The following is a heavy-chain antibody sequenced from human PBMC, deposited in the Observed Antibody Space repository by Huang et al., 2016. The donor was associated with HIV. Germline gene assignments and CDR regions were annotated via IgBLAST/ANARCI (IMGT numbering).Heavy chain of an antibody. Sequence: QVQLVQSGAEVKKPGSSVKVSCKASGGTFSSYAISWVRQAPGQGLEWVGGISPIYGTANYAQKFKGRVTITADESTSTAYTELSSLRSEDTAVYYCARVESRRYYDSSGYYYWGQGTLVTVSS. J-gene: IGHJ4*02. V-gene: IGHV1-69*01. CDR1: GGTFSSYA. CDR3: ARVESRRYYDSSGYYY. D-gene: IGHD3-22*01. CDR2: ISPIYGTA.